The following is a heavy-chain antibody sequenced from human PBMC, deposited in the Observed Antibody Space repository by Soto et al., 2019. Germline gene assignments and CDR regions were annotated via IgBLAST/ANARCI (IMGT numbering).Heavy chain of an antibody. CDR1: GGSFSGYY. J-gene: IGHJ6*03. CDR2: INHSGST. CDR3: ARGYGSGSDYYYYMDV. Sequence: QVQLQQWGAGLLKPSETLSLTCAVYGGSFSGYYWNWIRQPPGKGLEWIGEINHSGSTNYNPSLKSRVTLSVDTSKNQFSLKLSSVTAADTAVYYCARGYGSGSDYYYYMDVWGKGTTVTVSS. D-gene: IGHD3-10*01. V-gene: IGHV4-34*01.